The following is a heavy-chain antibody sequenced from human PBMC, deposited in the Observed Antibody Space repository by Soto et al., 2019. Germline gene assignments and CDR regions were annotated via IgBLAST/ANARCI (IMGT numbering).Heavy chain of an antibody. CDR1: GFTFSDYY. J-gene: IGHJ4*02. D-gene: IGHD6-13*01. CDR2: ISSISTDT. Sequence: GGSLRLSCAASGFTFSDYYMSWIRQAPGKGLECVSYISSISTDTKYADSVKGRFTIPRDNAKNSLYLQMNSLRAEDTAVYYCTRTRPAYSSSWGYYFDYWGQGTLVTVSS. CDR3: TRTRPAYSSSWGYYFDY. V-gene: IGHV3-11*06.